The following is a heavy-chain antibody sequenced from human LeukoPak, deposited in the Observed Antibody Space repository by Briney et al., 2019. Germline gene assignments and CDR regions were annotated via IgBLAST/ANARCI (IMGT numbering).Heavy chain of an antibody. J-gene: IGHJ6*03. CDR3: ASSWDYYYYYYMDV. Sequence: GGSLRLSCAASGFTFDDYGVSWVRQAPGKGLEWVSGINWNGGSTGYADSVKGRFTISRDNSKNTLYLQMNSLRAEDTAVYYCASSWDYYYYYYMDVWGKGTTVTVSS. CDR1: GFTFDDYG. V-gene: IGHV3-20*04. CDR2: INWNGGST.